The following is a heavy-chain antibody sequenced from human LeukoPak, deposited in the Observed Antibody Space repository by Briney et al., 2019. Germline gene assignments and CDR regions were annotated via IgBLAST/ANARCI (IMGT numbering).Heavy chain of an antibody. Sequence: SVKVSCKASGGTFSSYAISWVRQAPGQGLEWMGRIIPILGIANYAQEFQGRVTITADKSTSTAYMELSSLRSEDTAVYYCARDEPCSGGSCYGDYWGQGTLVTVSS. CDR1: GGTFSSYA. J-gene: IGHJ4*02. CDR3: ARDEPCSGGSCYGDY. V-gene: IGHV1-69*04. D-gene: IGHD2-15*01. CDR2: IIPILGIA.